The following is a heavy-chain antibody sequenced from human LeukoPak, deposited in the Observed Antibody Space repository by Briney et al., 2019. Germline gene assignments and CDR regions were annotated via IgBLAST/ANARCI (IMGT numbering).Heavy chain of an antibody. CDR1: GFTFSSYG. CDR3: AKGSVGPYGDLFDY. D-gene: IGHD4-17*01. CDR2: IRYDGSNK. V-gene: IGHV3-30*02. J-gene: IGHJ4*02. Sequence: PGGSLSLSCAASGFTFSSYGMHWVRQAPGKGLEWVAFIRYDGSNKYYADSVKGRFTISRDNSKNTLYLQMNSLRAEDTAVYYCAKGSVGPYGDLFDYWGQGTLVTVSS.